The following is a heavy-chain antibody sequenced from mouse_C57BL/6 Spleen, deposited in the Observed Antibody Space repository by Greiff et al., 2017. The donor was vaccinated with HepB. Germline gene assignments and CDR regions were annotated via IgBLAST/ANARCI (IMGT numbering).Heavy chain of an antibody. J-gene: IGHJ1*03. CDR2: IDPENGDT. CDR3: TTLITTVVATYWYFDV. CDR1: GFNIKDDY. Sequence: VQLQQSGAELVRPGASVKLSCTASGFNIKDDYMHWVKQRPEQGLEWIGWIDPENGDTEYASKFQGKATITADTSSNTAYLQLSSLTSEDTAVYYCTTLITTVVATYWYFDVWGTGTTVTVSS. V-gene: IGHV14-4*01. D-gene: IGHD1-1*01.